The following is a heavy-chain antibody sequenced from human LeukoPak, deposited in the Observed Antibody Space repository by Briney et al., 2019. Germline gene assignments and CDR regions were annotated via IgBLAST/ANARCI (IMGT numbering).Heavy chain of an antibody. V-gene: IGHV1-69*13. CDR2: IIPIFGTA. CDR1: GGTFSSYA. J-gene: IGHJ6*02. CDR3: ARGPTWDYGMDV. D-gene: IGHD1-1*01. Sequence: SVKVSCKASGGTFSSYAISWVRQAPGQGLEWMGGIIPIFGTANYARKFQGRVTITADESTSTAYMELSSLRSEDTAVYYCARGPTWDYGMDVWGQGTTVTVSS.